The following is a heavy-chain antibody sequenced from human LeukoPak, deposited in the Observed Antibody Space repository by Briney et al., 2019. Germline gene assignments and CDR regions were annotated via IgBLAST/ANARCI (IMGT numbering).Heavy chain of an antibody. Sequence: PGGSLRLSCAASGFTVSSNYMSWVRQAPGKGLEWVSVIYSGGSTYYADSVKGRFTISRDNSKNTLYLQMNSLRAEDTAVYYCAREQKEMATGGFDYWGQGTLVTVSS. CDR3: AREQKEMATGGFDY. V-gene: IGHV3-53*01. CDR2: IYSGGST. J-gene: IGHJ4*02. D-gene: IGHD5-24*01. CDR1: GFTVSSNY.